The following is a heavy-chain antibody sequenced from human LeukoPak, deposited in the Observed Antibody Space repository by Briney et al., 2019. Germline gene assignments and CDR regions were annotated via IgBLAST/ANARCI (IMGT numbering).Heavy chain of an antibody. CDR2: ISGSGGST. D-gene: IGHD6-13*01. CDR3: AKTGGIAAAH. Sequence: GGSMRLSCGASGFTFSFYWMTWVRQAPGKGLEWVSAISGSGGSTYYADSVKGRFTISRDNSKNTLYLQMKSLRAEDTAVYYCAKTGGIAAAHWGQGTLVTVSS. J-gene: IGHJ4*02. CDR1: GFTFSFYW. V-gene: IGHV3-23*01.